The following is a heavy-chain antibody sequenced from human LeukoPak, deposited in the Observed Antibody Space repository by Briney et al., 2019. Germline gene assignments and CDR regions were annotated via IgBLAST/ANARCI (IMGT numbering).Heavy chain of an antibody. CDR3: ARGGDVLRYFDSSKNHYYFDY. J-gene: IGHJ4*02. CDR2: INHSGST. CDR1: GGSFSGYY. V-gene: IGHV4-34*01. D-gene: IGHD3-9*01. Sequence: PSETLSLTCAVYGGSFSGYYWSWIRQPPGKGLEWIGEINHSGSTNYNPSLKSRVTISVDTSKNQFSLKLSSVTAADTAVYYCARGGDVLRYFDSSKNHYYFDYWGQGTLVTVSS.